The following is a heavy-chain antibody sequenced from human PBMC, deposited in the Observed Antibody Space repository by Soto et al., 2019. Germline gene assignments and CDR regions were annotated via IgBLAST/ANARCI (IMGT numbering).Heavy chain of an antibody. CDR1: GDSITWTSCY. J-gene: IGHJ5*02. CDR2: VYYSGST. D-gene: IGHD2-15*01. CDR3: ARLNSRISAASHGSSDWLDP. V-gene: IGHV4-39*01. Sequence: SETLSLTCTFSGDSITWTSCYWGWIRQPPGKGLEWVGDVYYSGSTYYNPSLKSRLTISIDTSKGQFSLKMSSVTAADTGVYYCARLNSRISAASHGSSDWLDPWGPGTLVTVSS.